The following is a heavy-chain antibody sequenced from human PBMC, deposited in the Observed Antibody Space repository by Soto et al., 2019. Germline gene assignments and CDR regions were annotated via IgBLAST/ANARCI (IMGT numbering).Heavy chain of an antibody. J-gene: IGHJ4*02. CDR3: AKDGVAGNYFDY. CDR2: ISYDGSNK. Sequence: VAVISYDGSNKYYADSVKGRFTISRDNSKNTLYLQMNSLRAEDTAVYYCAKDGVAGNYFDYWGQGTLVTVSS. V-gene: IGHV3-30*18. D-gene: IGHD2-8*01.